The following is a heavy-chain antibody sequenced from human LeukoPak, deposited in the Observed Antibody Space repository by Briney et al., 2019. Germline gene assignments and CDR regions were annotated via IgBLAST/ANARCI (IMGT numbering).Heavy chain of an antibody. CDR3: ATPASNYVWGGAFDV. Sequence: RASVNVSCKVSGYTLIELSMNWVRQAPGKGLEWMGGFDPEDGETIYAQKFQGRVTMTEDTSTNTVYMELSSLRSEDTAVYYCATPASNYVWGGAFDVWGQGTRVTVSS. D-gene: IGHD3-16*01. CDR1: GYTLIELS. CDR2: FDPEDGET. V-gene: IGHV1-24*01. J-gene: IGHJ3*01.